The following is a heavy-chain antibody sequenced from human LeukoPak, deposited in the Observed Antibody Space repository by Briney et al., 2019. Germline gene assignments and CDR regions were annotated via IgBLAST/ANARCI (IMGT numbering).Heavy chain of an antibody. CDR1: GFTFSSYE. CDR3: ASGAQSDY. D-gene: IGHD1-26*01. V-gene: IGHV3-48*03. J-gene: IGHJ4*02. CDR2: ISSSGSTE. Sequence: GGSLRLSCAASGFTFSSYEMNWVRQAPGRGLEWVSYISSSGSTEYYADSVKGRITISRDNAKNSLYLQMNSLRAEDTAVYYCASGAQSDYRGQGTLVTVSS.